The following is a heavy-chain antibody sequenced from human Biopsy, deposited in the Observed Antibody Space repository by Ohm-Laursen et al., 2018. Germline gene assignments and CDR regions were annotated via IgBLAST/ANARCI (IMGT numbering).Heavy chain of an antibody. J-gene: IGHJ4*02. D-gene: IGHD4-17*01. Sequence: SLRLSCSASGFTFSSYAMTWVRQAPGKGLEWVSVINTSGGSTHYAVSVKGRFTISRDNSKNTLYQRMNSLRAEDTAVYYCAKPADSYGSEFYFDYWGQGTLVTVSS. CDR2: INTSGGST. V-gene: IGHV3-23*01. CDR1: GFTFSSYA. CDR3: AKPADSYGSEFYFDY.